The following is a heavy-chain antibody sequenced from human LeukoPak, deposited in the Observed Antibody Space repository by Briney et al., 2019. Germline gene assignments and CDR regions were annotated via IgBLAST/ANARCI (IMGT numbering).Heavy chain of an antibody. CDR2: IYYSGST. V-gene: IGHV4-59*08. J-gene: IGHJ4*02. D-gene: IGHD1-1*01. CDR3: ARRIGTSYFDY. Sequence: PSETLSLTCTVPGGSISSYYWSWIRQSPGKGLEWIGYIYYSGSTNYNPSLKSRVTISVDTSKNQFSLKLSSVTAADTAVYYCARRIGTSYFDYWGQGTLVTVSS. CDR1: GGSISSYY.